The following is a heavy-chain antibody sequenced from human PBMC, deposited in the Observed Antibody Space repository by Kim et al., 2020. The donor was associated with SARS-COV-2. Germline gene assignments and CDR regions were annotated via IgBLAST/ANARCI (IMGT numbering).Heavy chain of an antibody. D-gene: IGHD6-13*01. CDR3: ARDSAGIAAAGPDRRYYGMDV. Sequence: ASVKVSCKASGYTFTSYGISWVRQAPGQGLEWMGWISAYNGNTNYAQKLQGRVTMTTDTSTSTAYMELRSLRSDDTAVYYCARDSAGIAAAGPDRRYYGMDVWGQGTTVTVSS. CDR2: ISAYNGNT. J-gene: IGHJ6*02. CDR1: GYTFTSYG. V-gene: IGHV1-18*01.